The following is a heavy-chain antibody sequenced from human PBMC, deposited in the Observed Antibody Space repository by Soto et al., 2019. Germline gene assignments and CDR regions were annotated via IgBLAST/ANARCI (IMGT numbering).Heavy chain of an antibody. CDR3: ARDPGTGSGSYYNVFDN. CDR2: INSDGSST. Sequence: PGGSLRLSCAASGVTFSRNWMHGVRQATGKGLVWVSRINSDGSSTSYADSVKGRFTISRDNAKNTLYLQMNSLRAEDTAVYFCARDPGTGSGSYYNVFDNWGQGTLVTVSS. V-gene: IGHV3-74*01. D-gene: IGHD3-10*01. J-gene: IGHJ4*02. CDR1: GVTFSRNW.